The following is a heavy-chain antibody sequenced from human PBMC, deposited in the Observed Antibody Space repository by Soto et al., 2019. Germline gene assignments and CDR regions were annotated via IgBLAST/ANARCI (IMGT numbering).Heavy chain of an antibody. CDR3: ARVSDY. CDR2: INHSGSA. J-gene: IGHJ4*02. V-gene: IGHV4-34*01. Sequence: QVLLQQWGAARLKPSETLSLTCAVYGGSFIDYSWGWIRQSPGTGLEWIGEINHSGSANYNPSLKSRVTISVDTSKNQFSLKLYSVTAADAAVYYCARVSDYWSQGTLVTVSS. CDR1: GGSFIDYS.